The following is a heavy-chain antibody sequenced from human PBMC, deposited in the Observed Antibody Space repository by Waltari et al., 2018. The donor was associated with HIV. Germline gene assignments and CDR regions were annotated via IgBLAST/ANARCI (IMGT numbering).Heavy chain of an antibody. V-gene: IGHV4-39*01. CDR2: TMYSGST. J-gene: IGHJ5*01. Sequence: QLLLQESGPGLVRPSETLSLTCTVTGPSISSRRYYWGWVRQPPGKGLEWIVSTMYSGSTYNSPSLKGRVSISVDPSSNQFSLNLTSVTAADTALYYCARHDGTSYYFGSDMNPRPFSFWFSSWGQGILVTVSS. CDR3: ARHDGTSYYFGSDMNPRPFSFWFSS. CDR1: GPSISSRRYY. D-gene: IGHD3-10*01.